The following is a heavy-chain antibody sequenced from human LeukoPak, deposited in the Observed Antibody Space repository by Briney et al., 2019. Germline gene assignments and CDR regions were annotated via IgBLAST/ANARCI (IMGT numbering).Heavy chain of an antibody. CDR2: ISYGGSNK. D-gene: IGHD4-17*01. CDR1: GFTFSSYA. CDR3: ARGYGDYEGWFDP. J-gene: IGHJ5*02. V-gene: IGHV3-30-3*01. Sequence: PGRSLRLSYAASGFTFSSYAMHWVRQAPGKGLEWVAVISYGGSNKYYADSVKGRFTISRDNSKNTLYLQMNSLRAEDTAVYYCARGYGDYEGWFDPWGQGTLVTVSS.